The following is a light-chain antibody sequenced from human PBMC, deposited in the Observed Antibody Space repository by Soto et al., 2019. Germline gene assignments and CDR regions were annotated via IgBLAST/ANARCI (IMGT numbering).Light chain of an antibody. CDR2: AAS. V-gene: IGKV3-20*01. Sequence: EIVLTQSPGTLSLSPGERATLSCRASQSVSSDYLVWYQQKAGQAPRLLIYAASSRATGTTDRFSGSGSGTDFTLTISRLEPEDFALYYCQQYGSSPQTFGQGTKVEIK. CDR3: QQYGSSPQT. CDR1: QSVSSDY. J-gene: IGKJ1*01.